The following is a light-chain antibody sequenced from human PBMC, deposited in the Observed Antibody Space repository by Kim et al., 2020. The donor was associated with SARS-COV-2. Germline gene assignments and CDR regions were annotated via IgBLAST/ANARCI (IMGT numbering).Light chain of an antibody. CDR1: SSDIADSNY. Sequence: QSVLTQPASVSGSPGQTITISCTGTSSDIADSNYVSWYHQHPGKAPKLMIYEVSNRPSGVSNRFSASKSGNTASLAISGLQAEDEADYYCSLYISSSPLEGVVFGGGTKVTVL. CDR3: SLYISSSPLEGVV. J-gene: IGLJ2*01. CDR2: EVS. V-gene: IGLV2-14*01.